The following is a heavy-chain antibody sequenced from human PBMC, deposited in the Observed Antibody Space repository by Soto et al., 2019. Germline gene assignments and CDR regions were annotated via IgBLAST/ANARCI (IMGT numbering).Heavy chain of an antibody. CDR2: IIPIFGTA. CDR1: GGTFSSYA. Sequence: GASLKFSCKPSGGTFSSYAISWERQAPAQGLEWMGGIIPIFGTANYAQKFQGRVTITADESTSTAYMERSSVRSEDTAVYYCATPRGGGNSLYYFDSWGQGTLVPVAS. CDR3: ATPRGGGNSLYYFDS. D-gene: IGHD2-21*02. J-gene: IGHJ4*02. V-gene: IGHV1-69*13.